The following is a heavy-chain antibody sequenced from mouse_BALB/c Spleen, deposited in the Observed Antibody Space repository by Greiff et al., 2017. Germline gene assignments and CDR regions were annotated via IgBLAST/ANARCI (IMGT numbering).Heavy chain of an antibody. D-gene: IGHD2-4*01. Sequence: QVQLQQPGAELVMPGASVKMSCKASGYTFTDYWMHWVKQRPGQGLEWIGAIDTSDSYTSYNQKFKGKATLTVDESSSTAYMQLSSPTSEDSAVYYCAKNYYDYDYAMDYWGQGTSVTVSS. CDR3: AKNYYDYDYAMDY. V-gene: IGHV1-69*01. CDR1: GYTFTDYW. CDR2: IDTSDSYT. J-gene: IGHJ4*01.